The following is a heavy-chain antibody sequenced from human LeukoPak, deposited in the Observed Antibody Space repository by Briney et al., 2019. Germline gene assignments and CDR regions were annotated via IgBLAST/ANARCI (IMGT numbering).Heavy chain of an antibody. V-gene: IGHV5-51*01. J-gene: IGHJ4*02. CDR2: IYPGDSDT. Sequence: IYPGDSDTRYSPSFQGQVTISPDKSISPAYVQWSSLKASDTAMYYCARQYSSSSGYNFDYWGQGTLVTVSS. CDR3: ARQYSSSSGYNFDY. D-gene: IGHD6-6*01.